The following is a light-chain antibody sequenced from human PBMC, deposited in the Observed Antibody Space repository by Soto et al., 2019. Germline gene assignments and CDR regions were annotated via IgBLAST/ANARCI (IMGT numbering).Light chain of an antibody. Sequence: ERMLTHSQDTLFVSLLEGVTLXWLASQSISRTLAWYQQRPGQAPRLLIYAASTRAAGVPARFSGSGSGTEFTLTISSLQSEDFAVYFCQQYADWPKTFGQGTKVDIK. CDR3: QQYADWPKT. J-gene: IGKJ1*01. V-gene: IGKV3-15*01. CDR2: AAS. CDR1: QSISRT.